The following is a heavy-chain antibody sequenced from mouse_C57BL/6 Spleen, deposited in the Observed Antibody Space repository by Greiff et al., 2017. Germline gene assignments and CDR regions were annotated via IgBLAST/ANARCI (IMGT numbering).Heavy chain of an antibody. Sequence: LQESGAELAKPGASVKLSCKASGYTFTSYWMHWVKQRPGQGLEWIGYINPSSGYTKYNQKFKDKATLTAYKSSSTAYMHLSSLTYEDSAVYYCARDGSTMVSWFAYWGQGTLVTVSA. CDR3: ARDGSTMVSWFAY. D-gene: IGHD2-1*01. V-gene: IGHV1-7*01. CDR2: INPSSGYT. J-gene: IGHJ3*01. CDR1: GYTFTSYW.